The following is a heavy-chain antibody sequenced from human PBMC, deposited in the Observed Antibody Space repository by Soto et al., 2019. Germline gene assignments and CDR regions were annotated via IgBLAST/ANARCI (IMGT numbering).Heavy chain of an antibody. D-gene: IGHD2-21*02. V-gene: IGHV3-30*18. J-gene: IGHJ4*02. CDR1: GFTFSSYG. CDR3: AKPYSYCGDCYSNYFDY. CDR2: ISYDGSNK. Sequence: GGSLRLSCAASGFTFSSYGMHWVRQAPGKGLEWVAVISYDGSNKYYADSVKGRFTISRDNSKNTLYLQMNSLRAEDTAVYYCAKPYSYCGDCYSNYFDYWGQGTLVTVSS.